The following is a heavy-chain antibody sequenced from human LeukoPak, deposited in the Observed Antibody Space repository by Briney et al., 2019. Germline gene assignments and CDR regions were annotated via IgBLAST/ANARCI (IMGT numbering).Heavy chain of an antibody. CDR1: GFTFSSYA. D-gene: IGHD3-9*01. CDR3: AKASEADFDWLFHFAY. Sequence: PGGSLRLSCAASGFTFSSYAMSWVRQAPGKGLEWVSAISGSGGSTYYADSVKGRFTISRDNSKNTLYLQMNSLRAEDTAVYYCAKASEADFDWLFHFAYWAQGTLVTVSS. CDR2: ISGSGGST. J-gene: IGHJ4*02. V-gene: IGHV3-23*01.